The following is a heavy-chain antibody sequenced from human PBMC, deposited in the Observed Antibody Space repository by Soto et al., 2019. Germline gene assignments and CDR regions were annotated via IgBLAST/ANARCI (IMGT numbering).Heavy chain of an antibody. CDR3: ARHLIVVVPAAIRNGWFDP. Sequence: PGESLKISCKGSGYSFTSYWISWVRQMPGEGLEWMGRIDPSDSYTNYSPSFQGHVTISADKSISTAYLQWSSLKASDTAMYYCARHLIVVVPAAIRNGWFDPWGQGTLVTVSS. J-gene: IGHJ5*02. CDR2: IDPSDSYT. CDR1: GYSFTSYW. V-gene: IGHV5-10-1*01. D-gene: IGHD2-2*01.